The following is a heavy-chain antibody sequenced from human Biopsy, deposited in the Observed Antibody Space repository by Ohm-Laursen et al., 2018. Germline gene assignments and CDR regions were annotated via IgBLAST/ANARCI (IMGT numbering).Heavy chain of an antibody. Sequence: ASVKVFCKASGYTFTDYDINWVRQASGQGLEWVGWMTPKTGKTGYTQKLQGRLTMTRDTSTSTAYMELSSLRSEDTAIYYCARGGYDYDYWGQGTLVTVSS. CDR1: GYTFTDYD. CDR3: ARGGYDYDY. CDR2: MTPKTGKT. V-gene: IGHV1-8*01. J-gene: IGHJ4*02. D-gene: IGHD5-12*01.